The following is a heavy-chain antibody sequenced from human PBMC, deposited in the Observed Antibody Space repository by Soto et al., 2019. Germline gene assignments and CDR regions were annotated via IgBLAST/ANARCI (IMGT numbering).Heavy chain of an antibody. J-gene: IGHJ4*02. V-gene: IGHV3-48*02. D-gene: IGHD6-19*01. CDR2: ISSSSSTI. CDR3: ARVFYSVAGTGGLDY. Sequence: PGGSLRLSCAASGFTFSNAWINWVRQAPGKGLEWVSYISSSSSTIYYADSVKGRFTISRDNAKNSLYLQMNSLRDEDTAVYYCARVFYSVAGTGGLDYWGQGTLVTVSS. CDR1: GFTFSNAW.